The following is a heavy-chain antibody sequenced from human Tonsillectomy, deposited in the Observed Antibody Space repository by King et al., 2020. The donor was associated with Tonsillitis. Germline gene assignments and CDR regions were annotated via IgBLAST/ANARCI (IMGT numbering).Heavy chain of an antibody. D-gene: IGHD6-19*01. J-gene: IGHJ4*02. CDR1: GNSYSNHP. V-gene: IGHV1-69*06. CDR3: AREGLRHCSGAYCPIDI. CDR2: IVPMLGTS. Sequence: QLVQFGAEVKKPGSSVKVSCKASGNSYSNHPITWVRQAPGQGLEWLGRIVPMLGTSTYARRVQDRVTITADTYRKTTFMELTRLTSDDTAIYYCAREGLRHCSGAYCPIDIWGQGTLVIVSS.